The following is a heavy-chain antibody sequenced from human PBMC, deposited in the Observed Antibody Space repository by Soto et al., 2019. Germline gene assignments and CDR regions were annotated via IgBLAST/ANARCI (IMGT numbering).Heavy chain of an antibody. D-gene: IGHD2-8*01. CDR3: ARDRFCTNGVGHGCDTFYI. J-gene: IGHJ3*02. Sequence: SETLSLTCTVCGGSISSYYWSWIRQPAGKGLEWIGRIYTSGSTNYNPSLKSRVTMSVDTSKNQFSLKLSSVTAADTAVYYCARDRFCTNGVGHGCDTFYIWGQGTRVTVS. CDR1: GGSISSYY. V-gene: IGHV4-4*07. CDR2: IYTSGST.